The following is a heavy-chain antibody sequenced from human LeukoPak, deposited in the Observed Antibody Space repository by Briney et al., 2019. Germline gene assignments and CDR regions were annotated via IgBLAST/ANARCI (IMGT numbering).Heavy chain of an antibody. CDR1: GFTFDDYA. J-gene: IGHJ4*02. CDR2: ISWNSGSI. D-gene: IGHD3-10*01. CDR3: AKDGYYYGSGRRGYFDY. Sequence: PGRSLRLSCAASGFTFDDYAMHWVRQAPGKGLEWVSGISWNSGSIGYADSVKGRFTISRDSAKNSLYLQMNSLRAEDMALYYCAKDGYYYGSGRRGYFDYWGQGTLVTVSS. V-gene: IGHV3-9*03.